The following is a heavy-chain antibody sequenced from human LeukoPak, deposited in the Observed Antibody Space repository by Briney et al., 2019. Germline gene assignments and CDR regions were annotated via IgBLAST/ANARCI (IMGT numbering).Heavy chain of an antibody. Sequence: GASVTVSCKASGYTFTSYGISWVRQAPGQGLAWMGWISAYNGNTNYAQKLQGRVTMTTDTSTSTAYMELRSLRSDDTAVYYCARSNIVTGYGGGSDLYNWFDPWGQGTLVTVSS. V-gene: IGHV1-18*01. CDR3: ARSNIVTGYGGGSDLYNWFDP. CDR1: GYTFTSYG. D-gene: IGHD3-9*01. J-gene: IGHJ5*02. CDR2: ISAYNGNT.